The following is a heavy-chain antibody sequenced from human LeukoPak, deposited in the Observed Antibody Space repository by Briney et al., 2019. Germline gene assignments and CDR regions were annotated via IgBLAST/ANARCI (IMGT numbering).Heavy chain of an antibody. J-gene: IGHJ3*02. V-gene: IGHV3-9*01. CDR2: ISWNSGSI. Sequence: PGRSLRLSCAASGFTFDDYAMHWVRQAPGKGLEWVSGISWNSGSIGYADSVKGRFTISRDNAKNSLYLQMNSLRAEDTALYYCAKEGQQLGYAFGIWGQGTMVTVSS. CDR3: AKEGQQLGYAFGI. CDR1: GFTFDDYA. D-gene: IGHD6-13*01.